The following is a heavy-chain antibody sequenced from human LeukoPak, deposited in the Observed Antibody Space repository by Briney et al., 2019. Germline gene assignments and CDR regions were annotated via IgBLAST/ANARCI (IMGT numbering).Heavy chain of an antibody. J-gene: IGHJ4*02. Sequence: GASVKVSCKASGYIFTAYYVHWVRQAPGQGLEWMGWINPNTGGTNYAQNFQGRVTLTRDTSLNTAYMEMTSLTTDDTAVYYCARPDTIGRSGSFSSWGQGTLVTVSS. V-gene: IGHV1-2*02. CDR1: GYIFTAYY. CDR2: INPNTGGT. CDR3: ARPDTIGRSGSFSS. D-gene: IGHD3-10*01.